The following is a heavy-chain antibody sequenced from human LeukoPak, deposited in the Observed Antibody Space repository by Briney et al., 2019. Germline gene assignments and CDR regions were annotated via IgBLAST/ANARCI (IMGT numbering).Heavy chain of an antibody. CDR2: IWFDGSNK. Sequence: PGGSLRLSCAASGFTFSSYGMHSVRQAPGKGLEWVSFIWFDGSNKYYAASVKGRFTISRDNSKNTLYLQMNSLRAEDTAVYYCAKDPNFYYCMDVRGKGTTVTISS. V-gene: IGHV3-30*02. CDR3: AKDPNFYYCMDV. J-gene: IGHJ6*03. CDR1: GFTFSSYG.